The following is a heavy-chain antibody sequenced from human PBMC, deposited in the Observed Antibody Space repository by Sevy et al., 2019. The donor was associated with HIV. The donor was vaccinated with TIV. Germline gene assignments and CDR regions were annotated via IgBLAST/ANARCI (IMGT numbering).Heavy chain of an antibody. CDR3: ARDLLDYYDSSGYYPGDY. V-gene: IGHV3-7*01. D-gene: IGHD3-22*01. CDR2: IKQDGSGK. Sequence: GESLKISCAASGFTFSSYWMSWVRQAPGKGLEWVTNIKQDGSGKYYVDSVKGRFTISRDNAKNSLYLQMNSLRAEDTAVYYCARDLLDYYDSSGYYPGDYWGQGTLVTVSS. CDR1: GFTFSSYW. J-gene: IGHJ4*02.